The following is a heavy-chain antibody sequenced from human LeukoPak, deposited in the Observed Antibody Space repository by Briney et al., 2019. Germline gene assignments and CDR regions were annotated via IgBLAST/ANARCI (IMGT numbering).Heavy chain of an antibody. Sequence: PSETLSLTCTVSGASIIGPKWWNWVRLSPGKGMEWIGEIFHSGSTHYNPSLKSRVTISVDTSKNQFSLKLSSVTAADTAVYYCAVGGYSYPEQNWGQGTLVTVSS. CDR1: GASIIGPKW. J-gene: IGHJ4*02. V-gene: IGHV4-4*02. CDR3: AVGGYSYPEQN. CDR2: IFHSGST. D-gene: IGHD5-18*01.